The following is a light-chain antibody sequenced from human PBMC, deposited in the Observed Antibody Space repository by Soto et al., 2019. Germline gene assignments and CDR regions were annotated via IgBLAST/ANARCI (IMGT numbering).Light chain of an antibody. J-gene: IGLJ3*02. CDR2: DVS. Sequence: QSALTQPASVSGSPGQSIAISCTGTSSDVGGYNYVSWYQQHPGKTPNLMIYDVSNRPSGVSNRFSASKSGNTASLTISGLQAEDEADYYCSSYTSRSTWVFGGGTKVTVL. V-gene: IGLV2-14*01. CDR1: SSDVGGYNY. CDR3: SSYTSRSTWV.